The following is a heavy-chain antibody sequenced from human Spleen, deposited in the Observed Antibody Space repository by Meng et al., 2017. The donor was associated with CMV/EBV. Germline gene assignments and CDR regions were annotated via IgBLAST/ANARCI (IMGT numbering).Heavy chain of an antibody. V-gene: IGHV1-2*02. CDR2: INPYSGDT. CDR1: GYTFTGQY. Sequence: ASVKVSCKTSGYTFTGQYMHWVRQAPGQGLEWMGWINPYSGDTNYAQKFQGRVTMTRDTSISTAYMDLNRLRYDDTAVYYCAKGIPDDAFGIWGQGTVVTVSS. CDR3: AKGIPDDAFGI. J-gene: IGHJ3*02.